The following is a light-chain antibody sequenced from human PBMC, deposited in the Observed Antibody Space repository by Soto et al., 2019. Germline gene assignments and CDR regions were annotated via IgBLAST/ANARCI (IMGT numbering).Light chain of an antibody. CDR3: QQYNNWPPMYT. Sequence: EIVMTQSPDTLSVSPGERATLSCRASQSVSSNLAWYQQKPGQAPRLLIYGASTRATGIPARFSGSGSGTEFTLTINSLQSEDFAVYYCQQYNNWPPMYTFGQGTKLEIK. V-gene: IGKV3-15*01. J-gene: IGKJ2*01. CDR1: QSVSSN. CDR2: GAS.